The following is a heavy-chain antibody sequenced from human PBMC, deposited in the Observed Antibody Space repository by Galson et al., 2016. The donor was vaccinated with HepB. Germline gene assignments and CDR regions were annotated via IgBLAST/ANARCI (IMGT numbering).Heavy chain of an antibody. V-gene: IGHV3-48*04. CDR1: GFTFNTYG. Sequence: SLRLSCADSGFTFNTYGMNWVRQAPGKGLEWVSYISSASSIKYYADSVKGLFTISRDNARHSLYLEMNSLRGEDTAMYYCARDYVPGAWGQGVLVTVSS. CDR2: ISSASSIK. D-gene: IGHD3-10*01. J-gene: IGHJ5*02. CDR3: ARDYVPGA.